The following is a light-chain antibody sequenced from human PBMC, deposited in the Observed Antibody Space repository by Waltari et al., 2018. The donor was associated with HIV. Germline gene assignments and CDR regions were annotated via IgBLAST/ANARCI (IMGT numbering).Light chain of an antibody. V-gene: IGKV1-39*01. J-gene: IGKJ3*01. CDR3: LQTYSTPLT. CDR2: GAS. CDR1: QNIDTF. Sequence: DIQMTQSPPSLSASVGGRVTITCRPSQNIDTFVSWYQQKPGEAPRLLISGASAVQSGVPSRFSGSWSGTDFTLTISSLLPEDFATYCCLQTYSTPLTFGPGTKVDVK.